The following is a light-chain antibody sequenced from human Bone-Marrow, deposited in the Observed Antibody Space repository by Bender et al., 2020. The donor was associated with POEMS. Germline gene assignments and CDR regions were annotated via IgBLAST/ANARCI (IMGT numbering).Light chain of an antibody. CDR1: SSNIGARYD. CDR2: GDN. CDR3: QSYDSSLSGDWV. V-gene: IGLV1-40*01. J-gene: IGLJ3*02. Sequence: QSVLTQPPSVSGAPGQRVTISCTGTSSNIGARYDVHWYQQLPGTAPRLLIFGDNNRPSGVPDRFSASKSGTSASLAITGLQAEDEAEYYCQSYDSSLSGDWVFGGGTKLTVV.